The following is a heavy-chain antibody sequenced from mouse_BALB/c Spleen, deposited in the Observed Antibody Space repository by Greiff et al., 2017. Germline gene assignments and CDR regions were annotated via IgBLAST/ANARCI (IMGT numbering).Heavy chain of an antibody. V-gene: IGHV7-1*02. J-gene: IGHJ4*01. Sequence: EVKLVESGGGLVQPGGSLRLSCATSGFTFSDFYMEWVRQPPGKRLEWIAASRNKANDYTTEYSASVKGRFIVSRDTSQSILYLQMNALRAEDTAIYYCARDAYYYGYHAMDYWGQGTSVTVSS. D-gene: IGHD1-1*01. CDR3: ARDAYYYGYHAMDY. CDR2: SRNKANDYTT. CDR1: GFTFSDFY.